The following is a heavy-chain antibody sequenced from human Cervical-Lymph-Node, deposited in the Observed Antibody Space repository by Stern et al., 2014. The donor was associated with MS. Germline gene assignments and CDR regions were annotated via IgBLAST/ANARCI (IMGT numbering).Heavy chain of an antibody. CDR2: IDPGSGAP. Sequence: VQLVESGAEVKKPGASVKVSCKASGYRFSTFYLHWLRQAPGQGLQWIGRIDPGSGAPTSSQTFQGRLTMTRDRSITTAYLELSGLRSDDTAVYYCARIYCSGDECYHSFDTWGQGTLVTVSS. D-gene: IGHD3-16*02. CDR1: GYRFSTFY. V-gene: IGHV1-2*06. J-gene: IGHJ4*02. CDR3: ARIYCSGDECYHSFDT.